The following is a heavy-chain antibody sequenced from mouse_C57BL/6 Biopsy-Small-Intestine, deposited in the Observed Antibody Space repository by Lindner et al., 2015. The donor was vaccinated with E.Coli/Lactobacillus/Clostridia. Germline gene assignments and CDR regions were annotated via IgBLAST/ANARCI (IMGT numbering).Heavy chain of an antibody. J-gene: IGHJ2*01. V-gene: IGHV1-63*01. CDR2: IYPGGGYT. CDR1: GYTFTNYW. CDR3: ARGRGFDY. Sequence: VQLQESGAELVRPGTSVKMSCKASGYTFTNYWIGWAKQRPGHGLEWIGDIYPGGGYTNYNEKFKGKATLTADKSSSTAYMQFSSLTSEDSAIYYCARGRGFDYWGQGTTLTVSS.